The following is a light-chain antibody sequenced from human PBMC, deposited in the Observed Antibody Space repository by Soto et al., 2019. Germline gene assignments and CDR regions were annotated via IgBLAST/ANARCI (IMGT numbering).Light chain of an antibody. V-gene: IGKV3-11*01. J-gene: IGKJ4*01. CDR3: QQRTNWPPLT. CDR2: DAS. Sequence: EIVLTQSPATLSLSPGERATLSCRASQSVGTYLAWYQQKPGQAPRLLIYDASIRATGIPARFSGSGSGTDFNLTISSLEPEDFAVYYCQQRTNWPPLTFGGGTKVEIK. CDR1: QSVGTY.